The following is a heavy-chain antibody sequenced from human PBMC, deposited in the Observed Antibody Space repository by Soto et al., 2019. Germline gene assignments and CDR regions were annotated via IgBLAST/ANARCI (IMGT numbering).Heavy chain of an antibody. CDR1: GYTFNTYG. D-gene: IGHD3-3*01. V-gene: IGHV1-18*01. CDR2: ISAYDGKT. J-gene: IGHJ5*02. CDR3: ARDPHEFWTSYWFDP. Sequence: ASVKVSCKTSGYTFNTYGINWVRQAPGQGLELMGWISAYDGKTTYAEKFQGRVTLTTDTSTSTAYVELRSLRSDDTAIYYCARDPHEFWTSYWFDPWGQGTPVTVSS.